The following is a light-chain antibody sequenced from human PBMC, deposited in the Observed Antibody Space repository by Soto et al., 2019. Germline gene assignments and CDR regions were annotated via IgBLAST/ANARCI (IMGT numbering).Light chain of an antibody. J-gene: IGLJ2*01. CDR3: CSYAASNTLI. V-gene: IGLV2-8*01. CDR1: SSDVGAYKY. Sequence: QSALTQPPSASGSPGQSVTISCTGTSSDVGAYKYVSWYQQHPGKAPKLMIYAVSERPSGVPDRFSGSKSGNTASLTISGLQAEDEADYACCSYAASNTLIFGGGTQLTVL. CDR2: AVS.